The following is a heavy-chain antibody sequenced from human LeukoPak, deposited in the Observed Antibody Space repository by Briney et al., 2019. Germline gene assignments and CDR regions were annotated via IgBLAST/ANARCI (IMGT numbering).Heavy chain of an antibody. Sequence: PGGSLRLSCAASGFTFSTYAISWVRQAPGKGLEWVSGISGSGGGTYHADSVKGRFTISRDNSKNTLYLQMNNLRVEDAAIYYCARDRSDSDTWYAGSHWGQGTLVTVSS. CDR1: GFTFSTYA. CDR2: ISGSGGGT. V-gene: IGHV3-23*01. D-gene: IGHD6-13*01. J-gene: IGHJ4*02. CDR3: ARDRSDSDTWYAGSH.